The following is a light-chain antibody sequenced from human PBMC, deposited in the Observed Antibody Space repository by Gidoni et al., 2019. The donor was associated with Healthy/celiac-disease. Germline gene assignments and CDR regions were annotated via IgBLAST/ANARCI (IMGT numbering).Light chain of an antibody. CDR3: AAWDDSLNGPV. Sequence: QSVLTQPPSASGTPGQRVPISCSGSSSNIGSNTVNWYQQPPGTAPKLLIYTNNPRPSGVPDRFSGSKSGTSASLAISGLQSEDEADYYCAAWDDSLNGPVFGGGTKLTVL. CDR1: SSNIGSNT. V-gene: IGLV1-44*01. CDR2: TNN. J-gene: IGLJ2*01.